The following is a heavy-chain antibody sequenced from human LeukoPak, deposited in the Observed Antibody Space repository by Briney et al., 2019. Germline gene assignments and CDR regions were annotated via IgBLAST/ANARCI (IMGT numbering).Heavy chain of an antibody. CDR2: IIPILGIA. CDR1: GGTFSSYA. V-gene: IGHV1-69*04. D-gene: IGHD6-19*01. CDR3: ARGDIAVAGTHFDY. Sequence: GSSVKVSCKASGGTFSSYAISWVRQAPGQGLEWMGRIIPILGIANYAQKFQGRVTITADKSTSTAYMELGSLRSEDTAVYYCARGDIAVAGTHFDYWGQGTLVTVSS. J-gene: IGHJ4*02.